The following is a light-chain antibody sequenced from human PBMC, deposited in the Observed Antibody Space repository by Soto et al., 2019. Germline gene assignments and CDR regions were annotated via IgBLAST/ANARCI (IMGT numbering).Light chain of an antibody. Sequence: DLQMTQSPSSLSASVGDRLTIPCRASQGISHYLAWYQQKPGKVPKLLIYAASTLQSGVPSRFSGSGSGTEFTLTISSLQPEDVATYYCQKCGIAPFSFGGGTKVELK. CDR2: AAS. J-gene: IGKJ4*01. CDR3: QKCGIAPFS. CDR1: QGISHY. V-gene: IGKV1-27*01.